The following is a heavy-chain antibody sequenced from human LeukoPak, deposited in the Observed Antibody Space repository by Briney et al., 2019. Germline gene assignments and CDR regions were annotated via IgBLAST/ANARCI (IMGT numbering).Heavy chain of an antibody. D-gene: IGHD3-10*01. J-gene: IGHJ4*02. Sequence: ASVKVSCKDSGYTFTGYYMHWVRQAPGQGLEWMGWINPNSGGTNYAQKFQGRVTITRDTSISTTYMELSRLRSDDQAVYYCARDRDYYGSDLYGYWGQGTLVTGSS. CDR2: INPNSGGT. CDR3: ARDRDYYGSDLYGY. CDR1: GYTFTGYY. V-gene: IGHV1-2*02.